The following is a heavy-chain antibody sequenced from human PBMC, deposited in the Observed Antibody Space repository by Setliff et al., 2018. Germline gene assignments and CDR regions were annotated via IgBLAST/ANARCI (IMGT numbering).Heavy chain of an antibody. Sequence: GGSLRLSCAASGFTFSGYYMQWVRQAPGKGLEWVSAISGSGGSTYYADSVKGRFTISRDNAKRSLYLQMNGLRADDTGVYYCVRDDADNYDAFDNWGQGTLVTVSS. D-gene: IGHD3-22*01. CDR3: VRDDADNYDAFDN. V-gene: IGHV3-23*01. J-gene: IGHJ3*02. CDR1: GFTFSGYY. CDR2: ISGSGGST.